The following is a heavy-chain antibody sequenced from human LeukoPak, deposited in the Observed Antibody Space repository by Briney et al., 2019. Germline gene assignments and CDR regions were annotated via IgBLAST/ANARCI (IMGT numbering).Heavy chain of an antibody. CDR1: GYSFTSYW. Sequence: GESLKISCKGSGYSFTSYWIGWARQMPGKGLEWMGIIYPGDSDTRYSPSFQGQVTISADKSISTAYLQWSSLKASDTAMYYCARSFTSSYCSSTSCYASPLDYWGQGTLVTVSS. J-gene: IGHJ4*02. D-gene: IGHD2-2*01. CDR3: ARSFTSSYCSSTSCYASPLDY. V-gene: IGHV5-51*01. CDR2: IYPGDSDT.